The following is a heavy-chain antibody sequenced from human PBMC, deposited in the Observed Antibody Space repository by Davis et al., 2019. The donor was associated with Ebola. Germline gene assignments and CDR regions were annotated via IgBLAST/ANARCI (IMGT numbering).Heavy chain of an antibody. CDR3: ARNPSRATGEPYYDFWSGYYTSYHYYYYYYMDV. V-gene: IGHV1-69*13. J-gene: IGHJ6*03. CDR2: IIPIFGTA. Sequence: SVKVSCKASGGTFSSYAISWVRQAPGQGLEWMGGIIPIFGTANYAQKFQGRVTITADESTSTAYMELSSLRSEDTAVYYCARNPSRATGEPYYDFWSGYYTSYHYYYYYYMDVWGKGTTVTVSS. CDR1: GGTFSSYA. D-gene: IGHD3-3*01.